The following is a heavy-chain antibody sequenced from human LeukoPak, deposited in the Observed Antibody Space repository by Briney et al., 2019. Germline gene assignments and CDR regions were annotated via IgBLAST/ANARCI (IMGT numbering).Heavy chain of an antibody. D-gene: IGHD2-2*01. Sequence: GGSLRLSCAASGFTFSSYGMHWVRQAPGKGLEWVAVIWYGGSNKYYADSVKGRFTISRDNSKNTLYLQMNSLRAEDTAVYYCARVHSYCSTTSCLDYWGQGTLVTVSS. CDR3: ARVHSYCSTTSCLDY. CDR2: IWYGGSNK. V-gene: IGHV3-33*08. J-gene: IGHJ4*02. CDR1: GFTFSSYG.